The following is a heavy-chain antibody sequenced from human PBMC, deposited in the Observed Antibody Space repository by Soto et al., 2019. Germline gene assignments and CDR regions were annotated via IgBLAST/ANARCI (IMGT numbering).Heavy chain of an antibody. CDR2: ISWNSGSI. J-gene: IGHJ6*02. CDR1: GFTFDDYA. V-gene: IGHV3-9*01. D-gene: IGHD4-4*01. Sequence: EVQLVESGGGLVQPGRSLRLSCAASGFTFDDYAMHWVRQAPGKGLEWVSGISWNSGSIGYADSVKGRFTISRDNAKNSLYLQMNSLRAEDTALYYCAKDGGYSNPYYYYGMDVWGQGTTVTVSS. CDR3: AKDGGYSNPYYYYGMDV.